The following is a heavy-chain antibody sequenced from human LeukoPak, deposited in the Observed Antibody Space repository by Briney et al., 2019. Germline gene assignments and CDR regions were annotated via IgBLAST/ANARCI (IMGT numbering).Heavy chain of an antibody. CDR2: GEGDGSTS. Sequence: GGSLRLSCAASGFTFSGYWMHWVRQAPGKGLVWVSRGEGDGSTSTYADPVKGRFTIFRDTAKNTLYLQMNSLRAEDTAVYYCTTRDHFDYWGQGTLVTVSS. CDR3: TTRDHFDY. V-gene: IGHV3-74*03. D-gene: IGHD5-24*01. CDR1: GFTFSGYW. J-gene: IGHJ4*02.